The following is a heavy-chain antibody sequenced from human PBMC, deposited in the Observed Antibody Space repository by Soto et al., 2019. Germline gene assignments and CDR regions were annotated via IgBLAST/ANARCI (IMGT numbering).Heavy chain of an antibody. Sequence: EVQLVESGGGLVKPGGSLRLSCAASGFTFSSYSMNWVRQAPGKGLEWVSSISSSISYIYYADSVKGRFTISRDNAKNSLKLQMNSLRAEDTAVYYCARDLTGPGVAAAIISCDYWGQGTLVTVSS. D-gene: IGHD6-13*01. V-gene: IGHV3-21*01. CDR2: ISSSISYI. J-gene: IGHJ4*02. CDR1: GFTFSSYS. CDR3: ARDLTGPGVAAAIISCDY.